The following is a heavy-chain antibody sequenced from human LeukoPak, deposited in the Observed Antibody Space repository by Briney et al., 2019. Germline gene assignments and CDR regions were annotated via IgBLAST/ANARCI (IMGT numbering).Heavy chain of an antibody. Sequence: NPSETLSLTCAVYGGSFSGYYWSWIHQPPGKGLEWIGEINHSGSTNYNPSLKSRVTISVDTSKNQFSLKLSSVTAADTAVYYCARDAATHTAARPFVLWGQGTLVTVSS. V-gene: IGHV4-34*01. CDR2: INHSGST. J-gene: IGHJ4*02. CDR1: GGSFSGYY. CDR3: ARDAATHTAARPFVL. D-gene: IGHD6-6*01.